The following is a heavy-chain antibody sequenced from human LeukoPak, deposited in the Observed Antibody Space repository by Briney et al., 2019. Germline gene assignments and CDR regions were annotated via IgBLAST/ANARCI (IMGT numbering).Heavy chain of an antibody. CDR3: ARDGYSYGFGN. CDR1: GGSMSSFY. V-gene: IGHV4-4*07. CDR2: IYTSGVT. J-gene: IGHJ4*02. D-gene: IGHD5-18*01. Sequence: SETLSLTCTVSGGSMSSFYWSWIRQPAGKGLEWIGHIYTSGVTNYNPSLTSRVTMSVATSKTQFSLRLTSVTAADTAVYYCARDGYSYGFGNWGQGILVTVSS.